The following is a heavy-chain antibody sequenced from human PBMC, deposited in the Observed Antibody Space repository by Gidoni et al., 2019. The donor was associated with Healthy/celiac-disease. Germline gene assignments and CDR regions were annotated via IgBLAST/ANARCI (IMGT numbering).Heavy chain of an antibody. CDR2: ISYDGSNK. J-gene: IGHJ4*02. D-gene: IGHD6-6*01. CDR3: ARRSSSSSLGGFDY. V-gene: IGHV3-30*03. Sequence: AVISYDGSNKYYADSVKGRFTISRDNSKNTLYLQMNSLRAEDTAVYYCARRSSSSSLGGFDYWGQGTLVTVSS.